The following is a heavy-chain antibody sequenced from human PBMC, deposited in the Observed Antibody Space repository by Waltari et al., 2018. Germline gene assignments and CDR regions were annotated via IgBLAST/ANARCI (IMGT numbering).Heavy chain of an antibody. Sequence: FSGYYWSWIRQPPGKGLEWIGEINHSGSTNYNPSLKSRVTISVDTSKNQFSLKLSSVTAADTAVYYCARPGWNEGGYYYGMDVWGQGTTVTVSS. CDR1: FSGYY. CDR3: ARPGWNEGGYYYGMDV. J-gene: IGHJ6*02. D-gene: IGHD1-1*01. V-gene: IGHV4-34*01. CDR2: INHSGST.